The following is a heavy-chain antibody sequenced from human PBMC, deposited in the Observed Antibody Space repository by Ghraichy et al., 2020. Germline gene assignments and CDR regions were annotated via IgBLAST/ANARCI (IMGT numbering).Heavy chain of an antibody. CDR1: GFTFSSYG. J-gene: IGHJ4*02. V-gene: IGHV3-30*02. Sequence: TCAASGFTFSSYGMHWVRQAPGKGLEWVAFIRYDGSNKYYADSVKGRFTISRDNSKNTLYLQMNSLRAEDTAVYYCAKEYRPNYYDSSGSLFGNWGQGTLVTVSS. CDR3: AKEYRPNYYDSSGSLFGN. D-gene: IGHD3-22*01. CDR2: IRYDGSNK.